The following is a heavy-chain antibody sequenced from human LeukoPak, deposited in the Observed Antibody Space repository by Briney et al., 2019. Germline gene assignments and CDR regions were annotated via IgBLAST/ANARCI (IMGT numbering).Heavy chain of an antibody. CDR1: GGSISSYY. Sequence: SETLSLTCTVSGGSISSYYWSWIRQPPGKGLEWIGYIYYSGSTNYNPSLKSRVTISVDTSKNQFSLKLSSVTAADTAVYYCARSDMYSSGWYGTWGQGTLVTVSS. CDR3: ARSDMYSSGWYGT. CDR2: IYYSGST. J-gene: IGHJ5*02. D-gene: IGHD6-19*01. V-gene: IGHV4-59*01.